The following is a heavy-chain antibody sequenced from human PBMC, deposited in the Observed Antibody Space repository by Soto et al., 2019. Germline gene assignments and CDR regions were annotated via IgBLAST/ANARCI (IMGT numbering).Heavy chain of an antibody. CDR1: GYSFSSYY. D-gene: IGHD1-26*01. V-gene: IGHV1-46*03. CDR3: ANSPSNYYYGMDV. J-gene: IGHJ6*02. Sequence: QVQLVQSGAEVKKPGASVKVSCKASGYSFSSYYMHWVRQAPGQGLEWMGIINPSGGSTSYAQRLQGRVTMTRDTSTSTVYMELSSLKSEDTAVYYCANSPSNYYYGMDVWGQGTTVTVSS. CDR2: INPSGGST.